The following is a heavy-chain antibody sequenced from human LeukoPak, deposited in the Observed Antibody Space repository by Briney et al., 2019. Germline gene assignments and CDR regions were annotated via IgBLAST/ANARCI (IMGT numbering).Heavy chain of an antibody. Sequence: SETLSLTCTVSGGSISSSSYYWGWIRQPPGKGLEWIGSIYYSGSTYYNPSLKSRVTISVDTSKNQFSLKLSSVTAADTAVYYCARRRTGWFDPWGQGTLVTVSS. CDR1: GGSISSSSYY. J-gene: IGHJ5*02. CDR3: ARRRTGWFDP. CDR2: IYYSGST. D-gene: IGHD2-8*02. V-gene: IGHV4-39*07.